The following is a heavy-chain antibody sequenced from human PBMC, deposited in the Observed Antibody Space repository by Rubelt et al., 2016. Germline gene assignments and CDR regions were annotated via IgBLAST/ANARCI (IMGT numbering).Heavy chain of an antibody. V-gene: IGHV3-48*02. J-gene: IGHJ4*02. Sequence: GRSLRLSCAASGFTFSSYSMNWVRQAPGKGLEWVSYISSTITSGYYADSVKGRFTVSRDIAKNSLYLQMNSLRDEDTAVYYCARGVRVLGAADVALDCWGQGTLVTVSS. CDR2: ISSTITSG. CDR3: ARGVRVLGAADVALDC. D-gene: IGHD3-16*01. CDR1: GFTFSSYS.